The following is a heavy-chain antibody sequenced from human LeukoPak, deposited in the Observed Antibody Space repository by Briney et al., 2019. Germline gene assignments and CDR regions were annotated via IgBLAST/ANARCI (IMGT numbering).Heavy chain of an antibody. D-gene: IGHD3-3*01. CDR3: ARESYDFWSGRYYYMDV. J-gene: IGHJ6*03. Sequence: ASVKVSCKASGYTFTSYDINWVRQAPGQGLEWMGWISAYNGNTNYAQKLQGRVTMTTDTSTSTAYMELRSLRSDDTAVYYCARESYDFWSGRYYYMDVWGKGTTVTVSS. CDR1: GYTFTSYD. CDR2: ISAYNGNT. V-gene: IGHV1-18*01.